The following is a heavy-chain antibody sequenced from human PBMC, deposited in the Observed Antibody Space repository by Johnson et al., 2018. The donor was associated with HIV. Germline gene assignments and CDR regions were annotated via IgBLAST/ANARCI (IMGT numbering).Heavy chain of an antibody. Sequence: VQLVESGGGLVQPGGSLRLSCAASGFTVSITYMSWVRQAPGKGLEWVSVIYSGGSTYYADSVKGRFTISRDNSKNTLYLQMNSLRAEDTAVYYCARSDSYYGSGSYPDAFDIWGQGTMVTVSS. CDR2: IYSGGST. V-gene: IGHV3-66*01. CDR1: GFTVSITY. J-gene: IGHJ3*02. D-gene: IGHD3-10*01. CDR3: ARSDSYYGSGSYPDAFDI.